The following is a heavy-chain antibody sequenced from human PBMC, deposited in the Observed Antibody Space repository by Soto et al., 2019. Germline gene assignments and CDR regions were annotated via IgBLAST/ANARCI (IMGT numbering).Heavy chain of an antibody. D-gene: IGHD5-12*01. Sequence: QVQLQESGPGLVKPSQTLSLTCTVSGGSISSGGHYWNWVRQHPGKGLEWIGYIYYSGSTYYNPSLKRRVTISVDTSKNQFSLKLSSLTAADTAVYYCARDRGRDGYNYEFDYWGQGTLVTVSS. V-gene: IGHV4-31*03. CDR1: GGSISSGGHY. J-gene: IGHJ4*02. CDR3: ARDRGRDGYNYEFDY. CDR2: IYYSGST.